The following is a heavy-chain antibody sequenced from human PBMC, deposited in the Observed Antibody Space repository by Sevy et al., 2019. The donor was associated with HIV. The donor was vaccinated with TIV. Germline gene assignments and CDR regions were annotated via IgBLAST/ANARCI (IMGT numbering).Heavy chain of an antibody. CDR2: IKADGSES. Sequence: GGSLRLSCLVSGFTFSSSWMMWARQAPGKGLERVANIKADGSESYYVDTVKGRFTILRDNAKNSRFLQMDGLRAEDTAVYYCARVIVAVAGGNDYFDYWGQGILVTVSS. CDR3: ARVIVAVAGGNDYFDY. V-gene: IGHV3-7*04. J-gene: IGHJ4*02. D-gene: IGHD2-2*01. CDR1: GFTFSSSW.